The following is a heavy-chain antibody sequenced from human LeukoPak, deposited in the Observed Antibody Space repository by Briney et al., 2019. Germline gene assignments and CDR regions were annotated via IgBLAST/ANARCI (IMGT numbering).Heavy chain of an antibody. V-gene: IGHV3-15*01. CDR1: GFTFSNAW. Sequence: PGGSLRLSCAASGFTFSNAWMSCVRQAPGKGLEWVGRIKSKTDGGTTDYAAPVKGRFTISRDDSKNTLYLQMNSLKTEDTAVYYCTTLTYCSSTSCRYMWGQGTLVTVSS. CDR3: TTLTYCSSTSCRYM. D-gene: IGHD2-2*01. CDR2: IKSKTDGGTT. J-gene: IGHJ4*02.